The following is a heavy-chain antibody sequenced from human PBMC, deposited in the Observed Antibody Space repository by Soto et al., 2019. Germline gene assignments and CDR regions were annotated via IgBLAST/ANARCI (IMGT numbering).Heavy chain of an antibody. CDR2: IYHSGST. J-gene: IGHJ4*02. CDR1: GGSISRGVYS. V-gene: IGHV4-30-2*01. Sequence: PSETRSLTCAVSGGSISRGVYSWIWIRQPPGKGLEWIGYIYHSGSTYYNPSLKSRVTISVDRSKNQFSLKLSSVTAADTAVYYCARMRGYFDYWGQGTLVTVSS. CDR3: ARMRGYFDY.